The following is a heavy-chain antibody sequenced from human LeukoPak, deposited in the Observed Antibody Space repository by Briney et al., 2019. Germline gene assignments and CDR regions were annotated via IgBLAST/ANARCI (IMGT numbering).Heavy chain of an antibody. Sequence: GGSLRLSCAASGFTFSSYSMNWVRQAPGKGLEWVSSISSSSSYIYYADSVKGRFTISRDNAKNSLYLQMNSLRAEDTAVYYCARDFLVPAATSLKPEYFQHWGQGTLVTVSS. CDR3: ARDFLVPAATSLKPEYFQH. CDR2: ISSSSSYI. D-gene: IGHD2-2*01. CDR1: GFTFSSYS. J-gene: IGHJ1*01. V-gene: IGHV3-21*01.